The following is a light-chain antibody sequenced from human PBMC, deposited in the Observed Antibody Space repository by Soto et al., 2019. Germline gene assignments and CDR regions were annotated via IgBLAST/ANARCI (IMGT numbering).Light chain of an antibody. V-gene: IGKV1-17*01. CDR1: HGIRND. J-gene: IGKJ5*01. Sequence: DIQLTQSPSSLSASVGDRCIITCRASHGIRNDLGWWQQKPGKDPERLIYTASNLQSGVPSRFSGSGSGTDFTHTISSLQPEHSANYFCLEHNTFPVTFGQGTRL. CDR3: LEHNTFPVT. CDR2: TAS.